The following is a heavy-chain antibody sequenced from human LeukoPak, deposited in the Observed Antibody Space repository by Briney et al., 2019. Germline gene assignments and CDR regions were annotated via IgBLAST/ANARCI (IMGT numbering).Heavy chain of an antibody. J-gene: IGHJ4*02. V-gene: IGHV4-34*01. D-gene: IGHD6-13*01. CDR2: INHGGST. CDR1: GGSFSGYY. Sequence: PSETLSLTCAVYGGSFSGYYWSWIRQPPGKGLEWIGEINHGGSTNYNPSLKSRVTISVDTSKNQFSLKLSSVTAADTAVYYCARHSIDAAGWWQPKYYFDYWGQGTLVTVSS. CDR3: ARHSIDAAGWWQPKYYFDY.